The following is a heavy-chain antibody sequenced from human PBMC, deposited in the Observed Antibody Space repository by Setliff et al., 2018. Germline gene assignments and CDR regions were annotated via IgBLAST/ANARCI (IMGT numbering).Heavy chain of an antibody. CDR2: INTKTGKP. J-gene: IGHJ4*02. D-gene: IGHD3-22*01. CDR1: GYAFTSYP. V-gene: IGHV7-4-1*02. Sequence: ASVKVSCKSSGYAFTSYPINWMRQAPGQGLEWMGWINTKTGKPTYAQAFTGRIVFSLDASVSTAYLQISSLKADDTAVYYCARDTGVRGHEISGYYGGGFAYWGQGTPVTVSS. CDR3: ARDTGVRGHEISGYYGGGFAY.